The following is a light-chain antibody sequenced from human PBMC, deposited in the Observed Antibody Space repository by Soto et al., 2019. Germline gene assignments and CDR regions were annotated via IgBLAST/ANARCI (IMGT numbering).Light chain of an antibody. CDR1: QNINNY. V-gene: IGKV1-39*01. CDR2: TAS. CDR3: QQSYSVPLT. J-gene: IGKJ4*01. Sequence: DIQMTQSPSSLSASVGDRVTITCRASQNINNYLNWYQQKSGEAPKLLIYTASSLQSGVPARVSGSGSGTEFILTISSLQPEDFATYYWQQSYSVPLTFGGGTKVDIK.